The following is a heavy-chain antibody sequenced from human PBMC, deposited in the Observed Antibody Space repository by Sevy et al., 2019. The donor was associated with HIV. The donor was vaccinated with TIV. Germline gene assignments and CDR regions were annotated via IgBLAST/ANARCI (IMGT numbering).Heavy chain of an antibody. CDR3: ARDEGNYYFHY. J-gene: IGHJ4*02. D-gene: IGHD1-7*01. CDR2: INQDAGQK. Sequence: GGSLRLSCAASGFTFSKYWMGWVRQAPGKGLEWVSNINQDAGQKYYVDSVKGRFTISRDNSKNSLYLQMNSLRAEDTAVYFCARDEGNYYFHYWGQGTLVTVSS. CDR1: GFTFSKYW. V-gene: IGHV3-7*01.